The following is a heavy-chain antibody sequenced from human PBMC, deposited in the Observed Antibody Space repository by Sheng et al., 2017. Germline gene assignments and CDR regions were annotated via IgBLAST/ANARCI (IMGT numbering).Heavy chain of an antibody. Sequence: ESVGGVVQPGRSLRLSCAASGFTFSSYGMHWVRQAPGKGLEWVAVISYDGSNKYYADSVKGRFTISRDNSKNTLYLQMNSLRAEDTAVYYCAKDCRSYGRNNWFDPWGQGTLVTVSS. J-gene: IGHJ5*02. D-gene: IGHD5-18*01. V-gene: IGHV3-30*18. CDR3: AKDCRSYGRNNWFDP. CDR1: GFTFSSYG. CDR2: ISYDGSNK.